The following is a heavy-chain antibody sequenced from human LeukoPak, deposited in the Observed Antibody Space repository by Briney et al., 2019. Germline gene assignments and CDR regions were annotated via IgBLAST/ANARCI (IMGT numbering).Heavy chain of an antibody. V-gene: IGHV3-15*01. J-gene: IGHJ3*02. CDR3: TTQQQLVEDAFDI. CDR1: GFTLSNAW. Sequence: PGGSLRLSCAASGFTLSNAWMSWVRQAPGKGLEWVGRIKSKTDGGTTGYAAPVKGRFTISRDDSKNTLYLQMNSLKTEDTAVYYCTTQQQLVEDAFDIWGQGTMVTVSS. CDR2: IKSKTDGGTT. D-gene: IGHD6-13*01.